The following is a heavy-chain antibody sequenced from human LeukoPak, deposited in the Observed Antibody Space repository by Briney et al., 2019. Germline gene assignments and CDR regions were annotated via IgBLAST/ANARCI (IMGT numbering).Heavy chain of an antibody. CDR3: ARDVPSTICSSTSCYYMDV. Sequence: PGGSLRLSCAASGFTFSDYYMSWIRQAPGKGLEWVSYISSSGSTIYYADSVKGRFTISRDDAKNSLYLQMNSLRAEDTAVYYCARDVPSTICSSTSCYYMDVWGKGTTVTVSS. V-gene: IGHV3-11*04. J-gene: IGHJ6*03. CDR2: ISSSGSTI. D-gene: IGHD2-2*01. CDR1: GFTFSDYY.